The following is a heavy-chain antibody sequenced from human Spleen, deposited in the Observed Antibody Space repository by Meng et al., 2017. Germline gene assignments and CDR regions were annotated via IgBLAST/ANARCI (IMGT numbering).Heavy chain of an antibody. D-gene: IGHD5-18*01. Sequence: VQLRQWGAGLLKPSGTLSLTCAVSGGSISSSNWWSWVRQPPGKGLEWIGEIYHSGSTNYNPSLKSRVTISVDKSKNQFSLKLSSVTAADTAVYYCASVSNTADLHGDYWGQGTLVTVSS. CDR1: GGSISSSNW. J-gene: IGHJ4*02. CDR2: IYHSGST. V-gene: IGHV4-4*02. CDR3: ASVSNTADLHGDY.